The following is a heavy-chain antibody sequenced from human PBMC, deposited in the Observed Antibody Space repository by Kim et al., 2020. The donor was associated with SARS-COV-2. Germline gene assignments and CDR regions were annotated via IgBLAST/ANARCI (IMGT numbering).Heavy chain of an antibody. J-gene: IGHJ4*02. CDR3: ARVNPGTALLDY. D-gene: IGHD2-21*02. CDR1: GFTVSSNY. CDR2: IYSGGST. Sequence: GGSLRLSCAASGFTVSSNYMSWVRQAPGKGLEWVSVIYSGGSTYYADSVKGRFTISRDNSKNTLYLQMNSLRAEDTAVYYCARVNPGTALLDYWGQGTLVTVSS. V-gene: IGHV3-53*01.